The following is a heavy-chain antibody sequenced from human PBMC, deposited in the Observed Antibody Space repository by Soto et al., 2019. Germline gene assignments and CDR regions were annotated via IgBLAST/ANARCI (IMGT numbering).Heavy chain of an antibody. Sequence: PGGSLRLSCAASGFTFSNYAMSWVRQAPGKGLEWVSTISGSGGSTYHADSVKGRFTISRDISKNTLFLQMNSLRAEDTAVYYCAKRPGIAAAGGFDPWGQGTLVTV. CDR2: ISGSGGST. J-gene: IGHJ5*02. D-gene: IGHD6-13*01. CDR1: GFTFSNYA. V-gene: IGHV3-23*01. CDR3: AKRPGIAAAGGFDP.